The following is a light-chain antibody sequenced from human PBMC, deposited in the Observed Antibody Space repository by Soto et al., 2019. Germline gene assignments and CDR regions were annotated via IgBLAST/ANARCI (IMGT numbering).Light chain of an antibody. V-gene: IGKV3-15*01. J-gene: IGKJ5*01. CDR1: QSVSSN. CDR3: QQYHNWPIT. CDR2: DAS. Sequence: EIVLTQSQGTLSLSPGDRGALSFRASQSVSSNLAWHQQNPGQAPRILMYDASTRATGISARFSGSGSGTEFTLTISSLQSEDFAVYYCQQYHNWPITFGQGTRLEIK.